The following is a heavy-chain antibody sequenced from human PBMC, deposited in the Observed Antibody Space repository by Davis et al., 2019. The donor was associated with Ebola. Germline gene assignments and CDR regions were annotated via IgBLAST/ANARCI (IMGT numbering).Heavy chain of an antibody. CDR2: IIPLFGTA. D-gene: IGHD1-26*01. Sequence: SVKVSCKASGGPVIYDAFSWVRQAPGQGLEWMGGIIPLFGTANYAQMFQGRVTITTDESSTTAYMELSSLRSDDTAVYYCARQDWVSGLLSRKQDYYYYGMDVWGQGTTVTVSS. V-gene: IGHV1-69*05. J-gene: IGHJ6*02. CDR3: ARQDWVSGLLSRKQDYYYYGMDV. CDR1: GGPVIYDA.